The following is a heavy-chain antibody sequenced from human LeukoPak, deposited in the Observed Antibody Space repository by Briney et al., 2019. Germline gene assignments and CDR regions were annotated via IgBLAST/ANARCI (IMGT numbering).Heavy chain of an antibody. CDR3: ATNYDFWSENY. Sequence: GGSRRLSCAASGFTFSSYWMHWVRQAPGRGLVWVSRINSDGSNTNYADSVEGRFTISRDNAKNTLYLQMDSLRAEDTAVYYCATNYDFWSENYWGQGTLDTVSS. V-gene: IGHV3-74*01. J-gene: IGHJ4*02. CDR2: INSDGSNT. D-gene: IGHD3-3*01. CDR1: GFTFSSYW.